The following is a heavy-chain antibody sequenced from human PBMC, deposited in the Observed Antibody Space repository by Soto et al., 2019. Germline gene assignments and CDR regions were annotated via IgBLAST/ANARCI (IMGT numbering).Heavy chain of an antibody. V-gene: IGHV3-30-3*01. Sequence: GGSLRLSCAASGFTFSSYAMHWVRQAPGKGLEWVAVISYDGSNKYYADYVKGRITISRDNSKNTLYLQMNSLRTEDTAVYYCARHKRDLRFLEWSYYFDYWGQGTLVTVSS. CDR2: ISYDGSNK. CDR3: ARHKRDLRFLEWSYYFDY. J-gene: IGHJ4*02. CDR1: GFTFSSYA. D-gene: IGHD3-3*01.